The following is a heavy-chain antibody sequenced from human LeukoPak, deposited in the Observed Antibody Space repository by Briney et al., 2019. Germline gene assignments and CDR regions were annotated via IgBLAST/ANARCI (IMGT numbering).Heavy chain of an antibody. CDR1: GYTFTSYG. CDR2: ISAYNGNT. Sequence: ASVKVSCKASGYTFTSYGISWVRQAPGQGPGWMGWISAYNGNTNYAQKLQSRVTMTTDTSTSTAYMELRSLRSDDTAVYYCAVVGVAGAHYYYYGMDVWGQGTTVTVSS. D-gene: IGHD3-22*01. V-gene: IGHV1-18*01. J-gene: IGHJ6*02. CDR3: AVVGVAGAHYYYYGMDV.